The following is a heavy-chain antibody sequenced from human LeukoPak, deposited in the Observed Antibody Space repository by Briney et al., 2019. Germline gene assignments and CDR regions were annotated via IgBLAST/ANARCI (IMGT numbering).Heavy chain of an antibody. J-gene: IGHJ2*01. CDR1: GGSISSYY. Sequence: SETLSLTCTVSGGSISSYYWSWIRQPSGKGLEWIGYIYYSESTNYNPSLKSRVTISVDTSKNQFSLKLSSVTAADTAVYYCARSYGDYVGWYFDLWGRGTLVTVSS. V-gene: IGHV4-59*01. CDR2: IYYSEST. D-gene: IGHD4-17*01. CDR3: ARSYGDYVGWYFDL.